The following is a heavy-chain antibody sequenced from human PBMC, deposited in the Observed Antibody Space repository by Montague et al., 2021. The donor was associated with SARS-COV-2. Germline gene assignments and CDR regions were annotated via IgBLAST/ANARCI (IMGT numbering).Heavy chain of an antibody. V-gene: IGHV4-59*08. D-gene: IGHD3-10*01. J-gene: IGHJ3*02. Sequence: SETLSLTCTVSGGSISSYYWSWIRQPPGKGLEWIGYIYYSGSTNYNPSLKSRVTISVDTSKNQFSLKLSSVTAADTAVYYCASHTPERITMVQAFDIWGQGTMVTVSS. CDR3: ASHTPERITMVQAFDI. CDR2: IYYSGST. CDR1: GGSISSYY.